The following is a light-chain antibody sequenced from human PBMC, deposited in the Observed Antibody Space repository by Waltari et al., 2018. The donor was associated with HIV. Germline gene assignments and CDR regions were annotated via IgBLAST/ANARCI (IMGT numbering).Light chain of an antibody. CDR1: SSDVGGHNY. V-gene: IGLV2-14*01. CDR3: SSYTSSSTLNWV. Sequence: QSALTQPASVSGSPGQSITISCPGTSSDVGGHNYVSWSQQHPGKAPKLMIYEVSNRPSGVSNRFSGSKSGNTASLTISGLQAEDEADYYCSSYTSSSTLNWVFGGGTKLTVL. J-gene: IGLJ3*02. CDR2: EVS.